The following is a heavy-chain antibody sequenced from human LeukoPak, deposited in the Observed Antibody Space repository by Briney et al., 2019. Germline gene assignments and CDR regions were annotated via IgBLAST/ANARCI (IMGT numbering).Heavy chain of an antibody. CDR1: GFSLSTSGVG. J-gene: IGHJ4*02. CDR3: AHRRGGFETRIFDY. Sequence: ESGPTLVNPTETLTLTCTFSGFSLSTSGVGVGWIRQPPGKALEWLALIYWDGDKRYSPSLKSRLTITTDTSKNQVVLTMTNMDPVDTATYYCAHRRGGFETRIFDYWGQGTLVTVSS. V-gene: IGHV2-5*02. D-gene: IGHD3-16*01. CDR2: IYWDGDK.